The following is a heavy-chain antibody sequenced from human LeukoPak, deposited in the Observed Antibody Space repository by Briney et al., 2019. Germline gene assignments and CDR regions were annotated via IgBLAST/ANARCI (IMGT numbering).Heavy chain of an antibody. Sequence: PSETLSLTCTVSGGSIRSSSYYWGRIRQPPGKGLVWIGIIYYSGSTYYTPYLKSRVTISVATSKNQFSLKLSSVTAADTAVYYCWRGGDLGLAGGTYYYYYGMDVWGQGTTVTVSS. J-gene: IGHJ6*02. CDR1: GGSIRSSSYY. D-gene: IGHD2-21*01. CDR2: IYYSGST. CDR3: WRGGDLGLAGGTYYYYYGMDV. V-gene: IGHV4-39*01.